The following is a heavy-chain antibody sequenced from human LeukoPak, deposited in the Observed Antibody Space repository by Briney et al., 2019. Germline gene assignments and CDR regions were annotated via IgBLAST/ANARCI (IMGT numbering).Heavy chain of an antibody. CDR1: GFTFSSSA. CDR3: ARGSYCSGGSCYSAY. Sequence: GGSLRLSCAASGFTFSSSAMHWVRQAPGKGLEYVSAISSNGGTTYYANSVKGRFTISRDNSKNTLYLQMGSLRDEDMAVYYCARGSYCSGGSCYSAYWGQGTLVTVSS. J-gene: IGHJ4*02. D-gene: IGHD2-15*01. V-gene: IGHV3-64*01. CDR2: ISSNGGTT.